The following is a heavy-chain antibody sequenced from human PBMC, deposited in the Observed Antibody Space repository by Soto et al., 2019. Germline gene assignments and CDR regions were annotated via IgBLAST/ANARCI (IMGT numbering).Heavy chain of an antibody. Sequence: PGGSLRLSCAASGFTFSSYAMSWVRQAPGKGLEWVSVISGSGGRTYYADSVKGRFTISRDNSKNTLYQQMNSLRAEDTAVYYCAMALFPHVSITIFGVAARRFFGMDVWGQGTTVTVSS. J-gene: IGHJ6*02. CDR3: AMALFPHVSITIFGVAARRFFGMDV. CDR1: GFTFSSYA. D-gene: IGHD3-3*01. V-gene: IGHV3-23*01. CDR2: ISGSGGRT.